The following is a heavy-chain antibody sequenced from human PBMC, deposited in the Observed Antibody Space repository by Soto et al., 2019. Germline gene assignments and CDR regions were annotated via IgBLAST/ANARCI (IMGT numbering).Heavy chain of an antibody. CDR1: GFTFSDYK. D-gene: IGHD3-10*01. Sequence: EVQLVESGGGLVQPGGSLRLSCADSGFTFSDYKMIWVRQAPGKGLEWVSYISSSGSPIYYADSVKGRFTISRDKAKTSLYLQMNSLRDEVTAVYYCAAGYWCFDLWGRGTLVTVSS. CDR3: AAGYWCFDL. J-gene: IGHJ2*01. CDR2: ISSSGSPI. V-gene: IGHV3-48*02.